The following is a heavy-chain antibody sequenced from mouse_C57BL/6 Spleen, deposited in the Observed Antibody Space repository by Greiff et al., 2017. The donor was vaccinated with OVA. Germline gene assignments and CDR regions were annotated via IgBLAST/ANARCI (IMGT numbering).Heavy chain of an antibody. D-gene: IGHD3-2*02. J-gene: IGHJ2*01. CDR2: IYPGDGDT. Sequence: VQLQESGAELVKPGASVKISCKASGYAFSSYWMNWVKQRPGKGLEWIGQIYPGDGDTNYNGKFKGKATLTADKSSSTAYMQLSSLTSEDSAVFYCAGWDSSGPGYLDYWGQGTTLTVSS. CDR3: AGWDSSGPGYLDY. V-gene: IGHV1-80*01. CDR1: GYAFSSYW.